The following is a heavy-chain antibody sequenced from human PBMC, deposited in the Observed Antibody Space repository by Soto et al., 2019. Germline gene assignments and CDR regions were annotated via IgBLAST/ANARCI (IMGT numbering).Heavy chain of an antibody. J-gene: IGHJ4*02. CDR3: TREVSAVVDY. CDR2: IDSDGSST. D-gene: IGHD6-25*01. Sequence: EAQLVESGGGLVQPGGSLRLSCTASGLTFSNYWVHWVRQTPGKGLVWVSRIDSDGSSTSYADSVKGRFTISRDNAKNTLYLQMNSLRAEDTAVYYCTREVSAVVDYWGQGTLVTVSS. CDR1: GLTFSNYW. V-gene: IGHV3-74*01.